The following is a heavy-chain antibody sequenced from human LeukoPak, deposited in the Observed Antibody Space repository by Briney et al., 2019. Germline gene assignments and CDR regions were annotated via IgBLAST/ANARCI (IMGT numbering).Heavy chain of an antibody. J-gene: IGHJ5*02. V-gene: IGHV1-8*01. Sequence: ASVKVSCKASGFTFTSHDYNWVRQATGQGLEWMGWMNPNSGNTGHAQKFQGRVTMTRDTSITTVYMELSSLTSEDTAVYYCASGSGSYYPFDPWGQGTLVTVSS. CDR2: MNPNSGNT. CDR1: GFTFTSHD. D-gene: IGHD1-26*01. CDR3: ASGSGSYYPFDP.